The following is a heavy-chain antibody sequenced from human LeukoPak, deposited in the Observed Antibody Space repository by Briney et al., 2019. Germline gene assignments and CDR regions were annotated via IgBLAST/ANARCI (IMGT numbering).Heavy chain of an antibody. Sequence: GGSLRLSCAASGFTFSTYWMHWVRQPPGKGLVWVSRINGDGTQTNYADSVKGRFTVSRDNTKNTLYLQMNSLRADDTAVYFCIRDLRDHDYWGQGALVTVSS. CDR1: GFTFSTYW. CDR3: IRDLRDHDY. CDR2: INGDGTQT. V-gene: IGHV3-74*01. J-gene: IGHJ4*02.